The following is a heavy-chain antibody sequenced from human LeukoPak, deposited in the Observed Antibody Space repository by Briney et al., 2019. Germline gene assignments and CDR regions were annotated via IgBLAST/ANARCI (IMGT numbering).Heavy chain of an antibody. CDR2: ISGSGGST. CDR3: AKGGPYGSGSYYTIGY. J-gene: IGHJ4*02. D-gene: IGHD3-10*01. V-gene: IGHV3-23*01. CDR1: RFTFSSYG. Sequence: PGGSLRLSCAASRFTFSSYGMSWVRQAPGKGLEWVSAISGSGGSTYYADSVKGRFTISRDNSKNTLYLQMNSLRAEDTAVYYCAKGGPYGSGSYYTIGYWGQGTLVTVSS.